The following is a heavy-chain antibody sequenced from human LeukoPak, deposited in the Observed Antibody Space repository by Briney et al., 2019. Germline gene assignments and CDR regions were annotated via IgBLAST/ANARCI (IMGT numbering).Heavy chain of an antibody. D-gene: IGHD5-12*01. V-gene: IGHV3-43*02. CDR1: GFTFDDYA. Sequence: GGSLRLSCAASGFTFDDYAMHWVRQAPGKGLEWVSLISGDGGSTYYADSVKGRFTISRDNSINSLYLQMNSLRTEDTALYYCAKDKRYSGYDPFDYWGQGTLVTVSS. J-gene: IGHJ4*02. CDR3: AKDKRYSGYDPFDY. CDR2: ISGDGGST.